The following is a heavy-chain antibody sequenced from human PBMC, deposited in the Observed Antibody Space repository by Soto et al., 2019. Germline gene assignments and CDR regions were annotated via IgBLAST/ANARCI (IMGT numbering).Heavy chain of an antibody. D-gene: IGHD4-17*01. Sequence: EVQLLESGGGLVQPGGSLRLSCAASGFNFDNYPMGWVRQAPGKGLQWVSSIFETADATEYTDSVQGRFFISRDNSKSTLYLQMTNLRVEDTAVYHCMRYGGPTQPHYLDHWGQGILVTVSS. CDR3: MRYGGPTQPHYLDH. CDR2: IFETADAT. CDR1: GFNFDNYP. J-gene: IGHJ4*02. V-gene: IGHV3-23*01.